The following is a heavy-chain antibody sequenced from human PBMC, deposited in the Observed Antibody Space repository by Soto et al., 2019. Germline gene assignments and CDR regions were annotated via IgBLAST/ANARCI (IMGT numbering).Heavy chain of an antibody. V-gene: IGHV4-34*01. J-gene: IGHJ4*02. Sequence: PSETLSLTCAVYGGSFSGYYWSWIRQPPGKGLEWIGEINHSGSTNYNPSLNSRVTISVDTSKNQFSLKLSSVTAADTAVYYCARGSPGKFDYWGQGTLVPSPQ. CDR1: GGSFSGYY. CDR2: INHSGST. CDR3: ARGSPGKFDY.